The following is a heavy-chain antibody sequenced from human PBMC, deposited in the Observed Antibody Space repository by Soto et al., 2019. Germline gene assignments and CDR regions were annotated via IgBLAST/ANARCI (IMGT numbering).Heavy chain of an antibody. CDR3: ARDNTYYDFWSGLSSRYYYGMDV. V-gene: IGHV4-59*02. Sequence: SETLSLTCTVSGGSVSSYYWSWIRQPPGKGLEWIGYIYYSGSTNYNPSLKSRVTISVDTSKNQFSLKLSSVTAADTAVYYCARDNTYYDFWSGLSSRYYYGMDVWGQGTTVTSP. D-gene: IGHD3-3*01. J-gene: IGHJ6*02. CDR1: GGSVSSYY. CDR2: IYYSGST.